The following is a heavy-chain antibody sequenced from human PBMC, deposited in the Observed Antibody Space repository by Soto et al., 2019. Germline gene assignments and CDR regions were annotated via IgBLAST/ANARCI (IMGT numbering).Heavy chain of an antibody. J-gene: IGHJ6*02. Sequence: SVKVSCKASGGTFSSYAISWVRQAPGQGLEWMGGIIPIFGTANYAQKFQGRVTITADESTSTAYMELSSLRSEDTAVYYCAREARIAVFLLKAPGMDVWGQGTTVTVSS. CDR2: IIPIFGTA. V-gene: IGHV1-69*13. CDR3: AREARIAVFLLKAPGMDV. CDR1: GGTFSSYA. D-gene: IGHD6-19*01.